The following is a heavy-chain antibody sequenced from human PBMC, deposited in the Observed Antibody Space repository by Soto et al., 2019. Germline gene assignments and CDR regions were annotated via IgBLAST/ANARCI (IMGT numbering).Heavy chain of an antibody. V-gene: IGHV1-69*13. D-gene: IGHD3-9*01. CDR2: FVPMFGSA. CDR3: AREDDTTGHYSWFDP. J-gene: IGHJ5*02. Sequence: SVKVSCKPSGVTFDSFTFSWVRQAPGQGLEWMGGFVPMFGSASVAQRFQGRVRITADASTGTGYMELSDLRSDDSAIYYCAREDDTTGHYSWFDPWGPGTLVTVPS. CDR1: GVTFDSFT.